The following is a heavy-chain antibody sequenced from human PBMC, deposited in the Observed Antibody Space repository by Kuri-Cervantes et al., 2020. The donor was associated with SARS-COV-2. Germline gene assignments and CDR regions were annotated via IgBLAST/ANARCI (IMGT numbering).Heavy chain of an antibody. CDR3: VKDPLPAEIWFGELTLYY. D-gene: IGHD3-10*01. J-gene: IGHJ4*02. V-gene: IGHV3-64D*06. Sequence: GESLKISCSASGFTFSSYAMHWVRQAPGKGLEYVSAISSNGGSTYYADSVKGRFTISRDNSKNTLYLQMSSLRAEDTAVYYCVKDPLPAEIWFGELTLYYWGQGTLVTVSS. CDR1: GFTFSSYA. CDR2: ISSNGGST.